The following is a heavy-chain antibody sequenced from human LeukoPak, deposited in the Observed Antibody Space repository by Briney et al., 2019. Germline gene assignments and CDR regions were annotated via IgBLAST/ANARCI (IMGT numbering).Heavy chain of an antibody. D-gene: IGHD6-13*01. CDR1: GYSFTTYW. CDR2: VYPGDSST. J-gene: IGHJ4*02. CDR3: ARRFSTSWYFDY. Sequence: GESVKISCQGSGYSFTTYWIAWVRQLPGKGLEWMGSVYPGDSSTKYSPSFQGQVTISADRSISTAYLQWRSLKASDTAMYYCARRFSTSWYFDYWGQGVLVTVSS. V-gene: IGHV5-51*01.